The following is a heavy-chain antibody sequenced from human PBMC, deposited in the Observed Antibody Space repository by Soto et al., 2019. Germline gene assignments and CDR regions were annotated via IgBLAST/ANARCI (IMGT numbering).Heavy chain of an antibody. V-gene: IGHV3-23*01. CDR2: ISARDGRT. Sequence: GGSLRLSCAASGFTFSGYAMSWVRQAPAKGLEWVSTISARDGRTYYADSAKGRFTISRDNSKNTLYLQMNSLRAEDTAAYYCAKDQDNWKYGDDYWGQGTPVTVSS. D-gene: IGHD1-7*01. J-gene: IGHJ4*02. CDR3: AKDQDNWKYGDDY. CDR1: GFTFSGYA.